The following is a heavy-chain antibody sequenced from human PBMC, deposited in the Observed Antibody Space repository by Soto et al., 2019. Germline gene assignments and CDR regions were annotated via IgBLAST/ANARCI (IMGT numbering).Heavy chain of an antibody. CDR2: MNPNRGNT. J-gene: IGHJ4*02. CDR3: ARGSYESVLFDY. Sequence: QVQLVQSGAEVKKPGASVKVSCKASGYTFTSYDINWVRQATGQGLEWMGWMNPNRGNTGYAQKLQGRVTMTRNPSISTAYMELCSLRSEDTAVYYCARGSYESVLFDYWGQGTLVTVSS. D-gene: IGHD3-3*01. V-gene: IGHV1-8*01. CDR1: GYTFTSYD.